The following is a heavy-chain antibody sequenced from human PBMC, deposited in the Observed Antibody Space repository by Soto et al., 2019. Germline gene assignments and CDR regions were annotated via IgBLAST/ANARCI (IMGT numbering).Heavy chain of an antibody. V-gene: IGHV1-69*13. CDR2: IIPIFGTA. CDR3: ARDRSIFGVVIANYYFDY. Sequence: SVKVSCKASGGTFSSYAISWVRQAPGQGLEWMGGIIPIFGTANYAQKFQGRVTITADESTSTAYMELSSLRSEDTAVYYCARDRSIFGVVIANYYFDYWGQGTLVTVSS. CDR1: GGTFSSYA. J-gene: IGHJ4*02. D-gene: IGHD3-3*01.